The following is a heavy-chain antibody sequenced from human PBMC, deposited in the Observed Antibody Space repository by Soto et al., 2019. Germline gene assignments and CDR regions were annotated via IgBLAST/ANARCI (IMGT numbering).Heavy chain of an antibody. Sequence: EVQLVESGGGLVQPGGSLRLSCAASGFTFSSYWMSWVRQAPGKELEWVANIKQDGSEKYYVDSVKGRFTISRDNAKNSLYLQMNSLRAEDTAVYYCARDGDVVVTARPSDYWGQGTLVTVSS. CDR1: GFTFSSYW. CDR3: ARDGDVVVTARPSDY. J-gene: IGHJ4*02. D-gene: IGHD2-21*02. CDR2: IKQDGSEK. V-gene: IGHV3-7*01.